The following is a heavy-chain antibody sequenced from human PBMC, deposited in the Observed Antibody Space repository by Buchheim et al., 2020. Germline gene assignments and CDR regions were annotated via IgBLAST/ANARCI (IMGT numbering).Heavy chain of an antibody. CDR3: ARDPTTYYYDSSGYYYDY. V-gene: IGHV3-33*01. D-gene: IGHD3-22*01. Sequence: QVQLVESGGGVVQPGRSLRLSCAASGFTFSSYGMHWVRQAPGKGLEWVAVIWDDGSNKYYADTVKGRFTISRDNSKNTLYLQMNSLRAEDTAVYYCARDPTTYYYDSSGYYYDYWGQGTL. J-gene: IGHJ4*02. CDR1: GFTFSSYG. CDR2: IWDDGSNK.